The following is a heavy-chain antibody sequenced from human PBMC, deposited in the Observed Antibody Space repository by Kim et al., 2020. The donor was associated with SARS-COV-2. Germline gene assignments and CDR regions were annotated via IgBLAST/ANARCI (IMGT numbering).Heavy chain of an antibody. J-gene: IGHJ5*02. CDR2: ISSSRSYI. D-gene: IGHD3-22*01. Sequence: GGSLRLSCAASGFTFSSYTMNWVRQAPGKGLEWVSSISSSRSYIYYADSVKGRFTISRDNAKNSLYLQMNGLRAEDTAVYYCARDRYYYYTGGLSWGQGTLVPVSS. CDR3: ARDRYYYYTGGLS. V-gene: IGHV3-21*01. CDR1: GFTFSSYT.